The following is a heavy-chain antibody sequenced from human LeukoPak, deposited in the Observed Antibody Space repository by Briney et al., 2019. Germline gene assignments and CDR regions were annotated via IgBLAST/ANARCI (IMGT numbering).Heavy chain of an antibody. D-gene: IGHD3-10*02. CDR1: GFTFSSYE. V-gene: IGHV3-48*03. Sequence: GGSLRLSCAAYGFTFSSYEMNWVRQAPGEGLEWVSYISSSGSTIYYADSVKGRFTISRDNAKNSLYLQMNSLRAEDTAVYYCAELGITIIGGVWGKGTTVTISS. CDR3: AELGITIIGGV. J-gene: IGHJ6*04. CDR2: ISSSGSTI.